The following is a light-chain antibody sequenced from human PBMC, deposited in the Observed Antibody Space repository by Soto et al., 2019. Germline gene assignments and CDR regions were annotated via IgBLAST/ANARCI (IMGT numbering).Light chain of an antibody. CDR2: EVS. CDR1: SSDVGGYNY. CDR3: SSYTSSSTPSV. J-gene: IGLJ1*01. Sequence: QSVLTQPASVSGSPGQSITISCTGTSSDVGGYNYVSWYQQHPGKAPKLMIYEVSNRPSGVSNRFSGSKSGNTASLTISGLQAEDEADYYCSSYTSSSTPSVFGTGTKAIV. V-gene: IGLV2-14*01.